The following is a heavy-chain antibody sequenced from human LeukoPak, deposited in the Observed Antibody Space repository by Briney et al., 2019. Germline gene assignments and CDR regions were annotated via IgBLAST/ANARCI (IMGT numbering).Heavy chain of an antibody. J-gene: IGHJ5*02. Sequence: GESLKISCKGSGYSFTSYWIGWVRQMPGKGLEWMGIIYPGDSDARYSPSFQGQVTISADKSISTAYLQWSSLKASHTGMYYCARHPAYDNWFDPWGQGTLVTVSS. CDR1: GYSFTSYW. CDR2: IYPGDSDA. CDR3: ARHPAYDNWFDP. V-gene: IGHV5-51*01. D-gene: IGHD4-17*01.